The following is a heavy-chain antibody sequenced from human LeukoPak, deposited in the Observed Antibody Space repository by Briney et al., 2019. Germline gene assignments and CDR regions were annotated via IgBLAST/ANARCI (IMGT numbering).Heavy chain of an antibody. CDR2: IKGDGIST. CDR3: AKDHYWSIDY. CDR1: GFDFSSNW. V-gene: IGHV3-74*01. J-gene: IGHJ4*02. Sequence: GGSLRLSCAAFGFDFSSNWMHWVRHAPGQGLVWVSRIKGDGISTNYADSVKGRFTISRDIAKNTLYPQMNSLRAEDTGVYYCAKDHYWSIDYWGRGTLVTVSS. D-gene: IGHD3-3*01.